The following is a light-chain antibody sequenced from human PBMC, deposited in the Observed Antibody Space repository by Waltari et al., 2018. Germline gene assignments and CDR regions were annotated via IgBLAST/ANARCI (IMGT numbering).Light chain of an antibody. CDR2: DVS. V-gene: IGLV2-14*01. J-gene: IGLJ2*01. Sequence: QSALTQPASVSWSPGQSITISCTGTSSDVGGYNYVSWYHQHPGKAPKLMIYDVSKRPSGVSNRFSGSKSGNTASLTISGLQAEDEADYYCSSYTSSSTLVFGGGTKLTVL. CDR1: SSDVGGYNY. CDR3: SSYTSSSTLV.